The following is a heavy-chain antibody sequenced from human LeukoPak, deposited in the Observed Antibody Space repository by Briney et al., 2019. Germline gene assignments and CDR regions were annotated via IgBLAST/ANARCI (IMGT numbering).Heavy chain of an antibody. CDR1: GFTFSIYE. D-gene: IGHD2-15*01. CDR2: ISSSGSTI. J-gene: IGHJ5*02. CDR3: ARAYCSGGSCCFRWFDP. Sequence: GGSLRLSCAASGFTFSIYEMNWVRQAPGKGLEWVSYISSSGSTIYYADSVKGRFTISRDNAKNSLYLQMNSLRAEDTAVYYCARAYCSGGSCCFRWFDPWGQGTLVTVSS. V-gene: IGHV3-48*03.